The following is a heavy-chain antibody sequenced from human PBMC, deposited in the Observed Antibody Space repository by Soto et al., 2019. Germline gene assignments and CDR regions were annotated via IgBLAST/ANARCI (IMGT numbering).Heavy chain of an antibody. CDR2: ISYDGSNK. Sequence: GGSLRLSCAASGFTFSSYGMHWVRQAPGKGLEWVAVISYDGSNKYYADSVKGRFTTSRDNSKNTLYLQMNSLRAEDTAVYYCASPVEYSSSSGLYYGMDVWGQGTTVTVSS. D-gene: IGHD6-6*01. CDR1: GFTFSSYG. J-gene: IGHJ6*02. V-gene: IGHV3-30*03. CDR3: ASPVEYSSSSGLYYGMDV.